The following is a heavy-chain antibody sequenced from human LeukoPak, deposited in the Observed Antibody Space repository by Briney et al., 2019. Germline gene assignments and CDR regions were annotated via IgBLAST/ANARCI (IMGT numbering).Heavy chain of an antibody. V-gene: IGHV3-15*01. CDR2: IKSKSNGGTT. D-gene: IGHD3-10*01. Sequence: PGGSLRLSCAASGFTFSNAWISWVRQAPGKGLEWVGRIKSKSNGGTTDYAAPVKGRFTISRDDSENSLFLQMNSLRAEDTAVYYCAKADRGWGVITKDWGQGTLVTVSS. CDR1: GFTFSNAW. J-gene: IGHJ4*02. CDR3: AKADRGWGVITKD.